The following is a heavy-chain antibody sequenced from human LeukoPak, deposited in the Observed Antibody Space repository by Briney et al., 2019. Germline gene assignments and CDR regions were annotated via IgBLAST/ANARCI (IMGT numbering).Heavy chain of an antibody. Sequence: SETLSLTCTVSGISMSSYYLSWIRQPAGKGLEWIGRIYTSGSTNYNPSLKSRVTISVDTSKNQFSLKLSSVTAADTAVYYCAGIGITTVAVDYWGQGTLVTVSS. CDR1: GISMSSYY. D-gene: IGHD3-3*02. V-gene: IGHV4-4*07. J-gene: IGHJ4*02. CDR3: AGIGITTVAVDY. CDR2: IYTSGST.